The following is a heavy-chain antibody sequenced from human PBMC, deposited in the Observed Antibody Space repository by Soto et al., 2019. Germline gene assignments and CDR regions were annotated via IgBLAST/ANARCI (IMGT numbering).Heavy chain of an antibody. CDR1: GGTFSSYA. J-gene: IGHJ6*02. D-gene: IGHD2-2*01. CDR3: AREDDIVVVPAANSGYYYGMDV. Sequence: QVQLVQSGAEVKKPGSSVKVSCKASGGTFSSYAISWVRQAPGQGLEWMGGIIPIFGTANYAQKFQGRVTITAEESTSTAYMELSSLRSEDTAVYYCAREDDIVVVPAANSGYYYGMDVWGQGTTVTVSS. V-gene: IGHV1-69*01. CDR2: IIPIFGTA.